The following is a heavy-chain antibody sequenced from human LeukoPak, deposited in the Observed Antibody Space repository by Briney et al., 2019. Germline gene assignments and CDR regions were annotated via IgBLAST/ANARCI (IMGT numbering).Heavy chain of an antibody. J-gene: IGHJ4*02. CDR2: ISHDAGYQ. V-gene: IGHV3-30-3*01. Sequence: GGSLRDSCVDPLFTYSNHVIHKVHQAPGEGLKWVAVISHDAGYQDYADSVKGRFTISRDNPRNTLYLQMNSLRNENTAVYYCACEVTRRYDSWGQGTLVTVSS. D-gene: IGHD4-23*01. CDR1: LFTYSNHV. CDR3: ACEVTRRYDS.